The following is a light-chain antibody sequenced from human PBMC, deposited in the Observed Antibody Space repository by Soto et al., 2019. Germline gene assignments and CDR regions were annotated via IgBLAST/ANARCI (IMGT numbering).Light chain of an antibody. CDR2: DVS. J-gene: IGLJ1*01. CDR1: SSDVGGYNY. V-gene: IGLV2-14*01. Sequence: QSVLTQPASVSGSPGQSITISCTGTSSDVGGYNYVSWYQQHPGKAPKLMIYDVSNRPSGISNRFSGSKSGNTASLTISGLQAEDEADYYCSSYTSSSTYVLGTGTKVTVL. CDR3: SSYTSSSTYV.